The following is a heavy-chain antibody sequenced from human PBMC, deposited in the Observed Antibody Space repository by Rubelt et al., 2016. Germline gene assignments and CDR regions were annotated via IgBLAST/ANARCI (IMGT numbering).Heavy chain of an antibody. CDR1: GYTFTSYA. J-gene: IGHJ1*01. Sequence: QVQLVQSGSELKKPGASVKVSCKASGYTFTSYAMNWVRQAPGQGLEWMGYINTNTGNPTYAQGSTGRFVFSLDTSVSTAYLQISSLKAADTAVYYCAGGRDPQSSSWYVDFQHWGQGTLVTVSS. D-gene: IGHD6-13*01. CDR3: AGGRDPQSSSWYVDFQH. V-gene: IGHV7-4-1*02. CDR2: INTNTGNP.